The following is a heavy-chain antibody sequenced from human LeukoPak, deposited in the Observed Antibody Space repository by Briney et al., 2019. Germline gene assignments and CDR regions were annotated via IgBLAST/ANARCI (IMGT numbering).Heavy chain of an antibody. J-gene: IGHJ5*02. D-gene: IGHD6-13*01. CDR1: GGSISSYY. V-gene: IGHV4-4*07. CDR3: ARDSGSSWYPTRWFAP. Sequence: SETLSLTCTVSGGSISSYYWSWIRQPAGKGLEWSGRIYTSGSTNYNPSLKSRVTMSVDTSKNQFSLKLSSVTAADTAVYYCARDSGSSWYPTRWFAPWGQGTLVTVSS. CDR2: IYTSGST.